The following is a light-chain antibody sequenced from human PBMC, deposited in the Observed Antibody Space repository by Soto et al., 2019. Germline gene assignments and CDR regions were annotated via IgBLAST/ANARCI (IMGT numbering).Light chain of an antibody. CDR3: QERSTWPPH. V-gene: IGKV3-11*01. Sequence: EIVMTQSPATLSVSPGERATLSCRASQSVSSNLAWYQQKPGQAPRLLIYDSSNRVTGIPARFSGSGSGTDFTLTISSLEPEDFAVYYCQERSTWPPHFGQGTRLEIK. J-gene: IGKJ5*01. CDR1: QSVSSN. CDR2: DSS.